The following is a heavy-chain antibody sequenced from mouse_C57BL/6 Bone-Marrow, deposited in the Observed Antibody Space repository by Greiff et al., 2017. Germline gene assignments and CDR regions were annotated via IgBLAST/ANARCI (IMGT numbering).Heavy chain of an antibody. CDR2: ISDGGSYT. Sequence: EVKVEESGGGLVKPGGSLKLSCAASGFTFSSYAMSWVRQTPEKRLEWVATISDGGSYTYYPDNVKGRFTISRDNAKNNLYLQMSHLKSEDTSMYYCARDLTAQATAWYAYWGQGTLVTVYA. CDR3: ARDLTAQATAWYAY. D-gene: IGHD3-2*02. CDR1: GFTFSSYA. J-gene: IGHJ3*01. V-gene: IGHV5-4*01.